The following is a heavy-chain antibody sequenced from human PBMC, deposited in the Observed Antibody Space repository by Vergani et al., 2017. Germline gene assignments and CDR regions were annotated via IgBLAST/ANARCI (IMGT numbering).Heavy chain of an antibody. CDR1: GGPISSYY. J-gene: IGHJ3*02. CDR3: ARNPYCGGDCYSDAFDI. CDR2: IYYSGST. D-gene: IGHD2-21*02. V-gene: IGHV4-59*01. Sequence: QVQLQESGPGLVKPSETLSLTCTVSGGPISSYYWSWIRQPPGKGLEWIGYIYYSGSTNYNPSLKSRVTISVDTSKNQFSLTAADTAVYYCARNPYCGGDCYSDAFDIWGQGTMVTVSS.